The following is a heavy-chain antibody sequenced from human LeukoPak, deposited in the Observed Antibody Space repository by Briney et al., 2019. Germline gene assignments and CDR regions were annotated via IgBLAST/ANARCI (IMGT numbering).Heavy chain of an antibody. CDR3: ARLRIVGASTEAFDI. V-gene: IGHV3-53*01. J-gene: IGHJ3*02. Sequence: GGFLRLSCAASGFTVSSNYMSWVRQAPGKGLEWVSVIYSGGSTYYADSVKGRFTISRDNSKNTLYLQMNSLRAEDTAVYYCARLRIVGASTEAFDIWGQGTMVTVSS. CDR2: IYSGGST. D-gene: IGHD1-26*01. CDR1: GFTVSSNY.